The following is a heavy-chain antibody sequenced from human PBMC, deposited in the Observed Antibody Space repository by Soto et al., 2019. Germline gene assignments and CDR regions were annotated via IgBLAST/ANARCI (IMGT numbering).Heavy chain of an antibody. J-gene: IGHJ5*02. CDR3: AKHRECCGNTCYSGEFDP. CDR1: GGSINNYY. CDR2: SYYSGRT. V-gene: IGHV4-59*08. Sequence: QVQLQESGPGLVKPSETLSLTCTVSGGSINNYYWSWIRQPPGKGLEWIGYSYYSGRTSYNPSLKSRVTISVDTSKNQFSLKLSSVTAADTAVYYCAKHRECCGNTCYSGEFDPWGQGTLVTVSS. D-gene: IGHD2-15*01.